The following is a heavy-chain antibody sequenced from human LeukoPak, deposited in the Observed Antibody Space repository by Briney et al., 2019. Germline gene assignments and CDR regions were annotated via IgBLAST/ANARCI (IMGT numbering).Heavy chain of an antibody. J-gene: IGHJ4*02. CDR3: ASLRADGGNYPRFDY. D-gene: IGHD4-23*01. CDR2: IYSTGGT. V-gene: IGHV4-39*07. Sequence: PSETLSLTCTVSGASYWGWVRQSPEMGLEWIGSIYSTGGTYYNPSLKSRLTISLDTSERQFSLKMTSMTAADTAVYYCASLRADGGNYPRFDYWGQGALVTVSA. CDR1: GASY.